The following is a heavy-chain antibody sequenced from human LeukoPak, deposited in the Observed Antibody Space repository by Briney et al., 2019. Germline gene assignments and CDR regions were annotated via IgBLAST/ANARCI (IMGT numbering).Heavy chain of an antibody. J-gene: IGHJ4*02. CDR1: GGTFSSYA. CDR2: IIPIFGTA. CDR3: AREDDYYDSSGLFDY. D-gene: IGHD3-22*01. Sequence: GASVKVSCKASGGTFSSYAISWVRQAPGQGLEWMGGIIPIFGTANYAQKFQGGVTITADESTSTAYMELSSLRSEDTAVYYCAREDDYYDSSGLFDYWGQGTLATVSS. V-gene: IGHV1-69*13.